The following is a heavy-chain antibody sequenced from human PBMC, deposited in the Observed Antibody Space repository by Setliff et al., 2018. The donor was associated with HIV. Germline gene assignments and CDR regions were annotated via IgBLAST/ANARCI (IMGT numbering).Heavy chain of an antibody. J-gene: IGHJ5*02. D-gene: IGHD3-16*01. CDR3: ARLSVITNWFDP. Sequence: GESLKISCQGSGFSFTSYWIAWVRQMPGKGLEWMGLIYPGDSDTKYSPSFQGQITISADKSINTAYLQWTSLKPSDTAMYYCARLSVITNWFDPWGQGTLGTVS. CDR2: IYPGDSDT. CDR1: GFSFTSYW. V-gene: IGHV5-51*01.